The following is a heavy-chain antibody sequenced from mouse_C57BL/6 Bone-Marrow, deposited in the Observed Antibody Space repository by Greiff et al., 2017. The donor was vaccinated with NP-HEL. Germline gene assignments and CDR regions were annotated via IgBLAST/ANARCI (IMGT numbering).Heavy chain of an antibody. V-gene: IGHV14-2*01. Sequence: EVPLQQSRPAPLPPFSSFNFSFTSSFFNIKDYYIHWVKQRTEQGLEWIGRIDPEDGETTCAPKFQGKATITADKSSNTAYLQLSSLTSEDTAVYYCAGGPGTDYWGQGTTLTVSS. J-gene: IGHJ2*01. D-gene: IGHD4-1*01. CDR2: IDPEDGET. CDR1: FFNIKDYY. CDR3: AGGPGTDY.